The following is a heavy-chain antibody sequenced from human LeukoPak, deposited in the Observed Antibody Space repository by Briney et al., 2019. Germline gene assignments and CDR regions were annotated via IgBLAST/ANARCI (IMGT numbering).Heavy chain of an antibody. D-gene: IGHD3-3*01. V-gene: IGHV4-31*03. CDR3: ARTITIFGALGYFDY. Sequence: SETLSLTCTVSGTSISSGAYSWSWVRQHPGKGLEWIAYIYYSGNTYYNPSPKRRVTISVDTSKNQFPLKLSSVTAADTAVYYCARTITIFGALGYFDYWGQGTLVTVSS. J-gene: IGHJ4*02. CDR2: IYYSGNT. CDR1: GTSISSGAYS.